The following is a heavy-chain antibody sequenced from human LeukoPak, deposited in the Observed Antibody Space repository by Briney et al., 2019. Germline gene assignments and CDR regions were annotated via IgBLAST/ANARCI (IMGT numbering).Heavy chain of an antibody. J-gene: IGHJ4*02. CDR1: GFTFSSYS. V-gene: IGHV3-48*01. D-gene: IGHD3-22*01. CDR3: ARPDYYDSSGYPFD. CDR2: ISSSSVTI. Sequence: GGSLRLSSAASGFTFSSYSMNWVRQAPGKGLEWVSYISSSSVTIHYADSVKGRFTISRDNSKNTLYLQMNSLRAEDTAVYYCARPDYYDSSGYPFDWGQGTLVTVSS.